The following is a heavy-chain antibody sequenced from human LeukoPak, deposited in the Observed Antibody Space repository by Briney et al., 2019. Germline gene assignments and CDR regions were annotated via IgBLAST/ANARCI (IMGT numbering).Heavy chain of an antibody. Sequence: GGSLRLSCAASGFTFSSYSMNWVRQAPGKGLEWVSVIYSGGSTYYADSVKGRFTISRDNSKNTLYLQMNSLRAEDTAVYYCARALLWFGEYPNDYWGQGTLVTVSS. J-gene: IGHJ4*02. CDR3: ARALLWFGEYPNDY. CDR1: GFTFSSYS. V-gene: IGHV3-66*01. D-gene: IGHD3-10*01. CDR2: IYSGGST.